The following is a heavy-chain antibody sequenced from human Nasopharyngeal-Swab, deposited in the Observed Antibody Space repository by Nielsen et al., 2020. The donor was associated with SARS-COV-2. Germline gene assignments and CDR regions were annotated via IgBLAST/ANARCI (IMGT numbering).Heavy chain of an antibody. CDR3: ARDLTKSIAVPGNYYYGMDV. D-gene: IGHD6-19*01. CDR1: GYTFTSYY. CDR2: INPSGGST. J-gene: IGHJ6*02. V-gene: IGHV1-46*01. Sequence: ASVKVSCKASGYTFTSYYTHWVRQAPGQGLEWMGIINPSGGSTSYAQKFQGRVTMTRDTSTSTVYMELSSLRSEDTAVYYCARDLTKSIAVPGNYYYGMDVWGQGTTVTVCS.